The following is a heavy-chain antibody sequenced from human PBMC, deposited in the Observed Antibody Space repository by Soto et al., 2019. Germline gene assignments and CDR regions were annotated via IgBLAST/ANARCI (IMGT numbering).Heavy chain of an antibody. CDR3: QGWSGGACHKNYGMDV. CDR1: GFTFSSCT. V-gene: IGHV3-21*06. CDR2: ISPSSGHI. Sequence: EVHLVESGGGLVKPGGSLRLSCAVSGFTFSSCTMNWVRQAPGKGLEWVSSISPSSGHIYYADSVKGRFTISRDNAKNSLFLQTNSLRGEDTAVYYCQGWSGGACHKNYGMDVWGQWTTVTVSS. D-gene: IGHD2-21*02. J-gene: IGHJ6*02.